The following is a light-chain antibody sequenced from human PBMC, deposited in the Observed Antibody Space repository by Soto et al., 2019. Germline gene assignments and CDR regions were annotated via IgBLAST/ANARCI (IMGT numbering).Light chain of an antibody. CDR1: QSISSW. Sequence: DIQMTQSPSTLSASVGDRVTITCRASQSISSWLAWYQQKPGKAPQRLIYDASSLESGVPSRVSGSGSGTEFTLTISSLQHDDFATYYCQQYNIYFMYTFGQGTKLEIK. CDR2: DAS. CDR3: QQYNIYFMYT. J-gene: IGKJ2*01. V-gene: IGKV1-5*01.